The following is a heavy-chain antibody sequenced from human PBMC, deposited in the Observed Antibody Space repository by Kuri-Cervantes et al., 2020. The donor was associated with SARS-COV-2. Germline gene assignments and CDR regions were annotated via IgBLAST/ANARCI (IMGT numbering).Heavy chain of an antibody. CDR1: GGSISSGDYY. D-gene: IGHD2-8*02. J-gene: IGHJ5*02. V-gene: IGHV4-30-4*01. CDR3: ARGLMGYCTGGVCPTRIDP. CDR2: IYYSGST. Sequence: SETLSLTCTVSGGSISSGDYYWSWIRRPPGKGLEWIGYIYYSGSTYYNPSLKSRVTISVDTSKNQFSLKLSSVTAADTAVYYCARGLMGYCTGGVCPTRIDPWGQGTLVTVS.